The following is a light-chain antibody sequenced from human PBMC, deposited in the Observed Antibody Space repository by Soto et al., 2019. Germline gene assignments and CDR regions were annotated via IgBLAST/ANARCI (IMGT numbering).Light chain of an antibody. CDR3: CSYEDTYTPGWV. V-gene: IGLV2-11*01. CDR2: DVN. J-gene: IGLJ3*02. CDR1: SRDVGGHNY. Sequence: QSALTQPRSVSGSPGQSVTISCTGTSRDVGGHNYVSWYQQHPGKAPKFMIYDVNKRPSGVPDRFSGSKSGNTASLTISGLQAEDEADYYCCSYEDTYTPGWVFGGGTKVTVL.